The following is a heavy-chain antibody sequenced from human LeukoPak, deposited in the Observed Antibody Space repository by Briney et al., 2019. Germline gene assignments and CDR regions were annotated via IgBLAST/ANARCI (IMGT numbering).Heavy chain of an antibody. V-gene: IGHV5-51*01. CDR3: ASIGSGWYFDY. J-gene: IGHJ4*02. D-gene: IGHD6-19*01. CDR1: GHSFPSYW. CDR2: IYADDSET. Sequence: GESLKISCNSSGHSFPSYWIGWVRQMPGKDLEWMGIIYADDSETRYSPSFQGQVTIPADKSISTAYLQWSSLKASDTAMYYCASIGSGWYFDYWGQGTLVTVSS.